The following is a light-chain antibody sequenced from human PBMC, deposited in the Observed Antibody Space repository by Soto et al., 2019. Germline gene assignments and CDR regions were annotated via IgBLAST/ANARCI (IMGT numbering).Light chain of an antibody. Sequence: EIVLTQSPATLSLSPGERATLSCRASQTISSYLAWYQQKPGQAPRLLIYDASNRAAGIPARFRGFGSGTDFTLTISSLEPEDVAIYYCQQRTNWPLTFGGGTNVEIK. CDR1: QTISSY. J-gene: IGKJ4*01. CDR2: DAS. CDR3: QQRTNWPLT. V-gene: IGKV3-11*01.